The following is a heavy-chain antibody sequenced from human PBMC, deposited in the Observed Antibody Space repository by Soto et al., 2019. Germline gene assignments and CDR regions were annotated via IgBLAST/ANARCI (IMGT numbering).Heavy chain of an antibody. Sequence: GGSLRLSCAASGFTFSSYGMHWVRQAPGKGLEWVAVIWYDGSNKYYADSVKGRFTISRDNSKNTLYLQMNSLRAEDTAVYYCARDIYGDYEFDYWGQGTLVTVSS. CDR2: IWYDGSNK. J-gene: IGHJ4*02. CDR1: GFTFSSYG. CDR3: ARDIYGDYEFDY. D-gene: IGHD4-17*01. V-gene: IGHV3-33*01.